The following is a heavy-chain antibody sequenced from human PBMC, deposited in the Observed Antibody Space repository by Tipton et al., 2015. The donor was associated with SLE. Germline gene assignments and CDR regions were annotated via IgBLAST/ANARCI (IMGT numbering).Heavy chain of an antibody. CDR3: ARGLMVRGVKVDY. CDR1: GGSISSGGYS. CDR2: IYHSGST. Sequence: TLSLTCAVSGGSISSGGYSWSWIRQPPGKGLEWIGYIYHSGSTYYNPSLKSRVTISVDRSKNQFSLKLSSVTAADTAVYYCARGLMVRGVKVDYWGQGTLVTVSS. J-gene: IGHJ4*02. D-gene: IGHD3-10*01. V-gene: IGHV4-30-2*01.